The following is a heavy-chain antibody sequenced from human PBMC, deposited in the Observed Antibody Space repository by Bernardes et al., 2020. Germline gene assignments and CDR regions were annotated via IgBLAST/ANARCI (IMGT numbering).Heavy chain of an antibody. Sequence: GGSLRLSCAASGFTFSSYALSWVRQAPGKGLEWVSAISGYDGSTYYADSVKGRFTISRDNSKNTLYLQMISLRAEDTAVYYCAKDHVAVAAPYYGMDVWGQGTTVTVSS. CDR2: ISGYDGST. CDR1: GFTFSSYA. CDR3: AKDHVAVAAPYYGMDV. D-gene: IGHD6-19*01. J-gene: IGHJ6*02. V-gene: IGHV3-23*01.